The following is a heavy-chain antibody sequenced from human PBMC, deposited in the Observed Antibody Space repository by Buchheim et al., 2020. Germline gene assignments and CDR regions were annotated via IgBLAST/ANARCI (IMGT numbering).Heavy chain of an antibody. V-gene: IGHV3-30*18. D-gene: IGHD1-14*01. CDR3: AKASLDRNSFYYLYGMDV. Sequence: QVQLVESGGGVVQPGRSLRLSCAASGFTFRSYGMHWVRQAPGKGLEWVALLSYDGGRKFYGDSVKGRFTISRDNSRNTLYLQMNSLKPEDTAVYYCAKASLDRNSFYYLYGMDVWGQGTT. CDR1: GFTFRSYG. CDR2: LSYDGGRK. J-gene: IGHJ6*02.